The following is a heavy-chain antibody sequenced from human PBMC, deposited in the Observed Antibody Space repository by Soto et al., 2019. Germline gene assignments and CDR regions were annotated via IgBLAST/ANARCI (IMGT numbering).Heavy chain of an antibody. D-gene: IGHD6-19*01. J-gene: IGHJ4*02. CDR2: INGNADNS. CDR3: VRDFRGAVAGSEFDH. Sequence: PGGSLRVSCAASGFSFVSYLMHWVRQFPGEGLAWVSRINGNADNSDYADSVKGRFTISRDNAMNRLYLQMDSLRADDTGVYYCVRDFRGAVAGSEFDHWGQGTLVTVSS. V-gene: IGHV3-74*01. CDR1: GFSFVSYL.